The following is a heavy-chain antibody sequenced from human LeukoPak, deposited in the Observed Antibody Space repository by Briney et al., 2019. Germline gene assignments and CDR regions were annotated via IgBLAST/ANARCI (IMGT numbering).Heavy chain of an antibody. CDR1: GFTFDDYA. Sequence: SGGSLRLSCAASGFTFDDYAMHWVRQAPGKGLERVSGISWNSGSIGYADSVKGRFTISRDNAKNSLYLQMNSLRAEDTALYYCANPIEGYWGQGTLVTVSS. CDR3: ANPIEGY. CDR2: ISWNSGSI. V-gene: IGHV3-9*01. J-gene: IGHJ4*02. D-gene: IGHD2-21*01.